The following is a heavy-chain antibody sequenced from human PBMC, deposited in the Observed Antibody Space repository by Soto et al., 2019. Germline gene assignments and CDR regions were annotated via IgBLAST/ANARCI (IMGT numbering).Heavy chain of an antibody. V-gene: IGHV4-30-2*06. CDR3: ARRGGYDSLDY. Sequence: PSETLSLTCTVSGASLSYGGFSWRWIQQSPGKGLEWIGYISHLESTYFHPSFKSRLTMSIDRTRNQFSLKMSSVTAEDMSVYYCARRGGYDSLDYWGQEVLVTVSS. D-gene: IGHD5-12*01. J-gene: IGHJ4*02. CDR1: GASLSYGGFS. CDR2: ISHLEST.